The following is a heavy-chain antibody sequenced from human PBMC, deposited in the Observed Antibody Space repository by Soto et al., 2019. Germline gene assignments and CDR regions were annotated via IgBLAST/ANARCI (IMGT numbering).Heavy chain of an antibody. V-gene: IGHV3-30*18. CDR1: GFTFSSYG. J-gene: IGHJ4*02. CDR3: AKDYYDSSGYSDY. D-gene: IGHD3-22*01. CDR2: ISYDGSNK. Sequence: GSLRLSCAASGFTFSSYGMHWVRQAPGKGLEWVAVISYDGSNKYYADSVKGRFTISRDNSKNTLYLQMNSLRAEDTAVYYCAKDYYDSSGYSDYWGQGTLVTVSS.